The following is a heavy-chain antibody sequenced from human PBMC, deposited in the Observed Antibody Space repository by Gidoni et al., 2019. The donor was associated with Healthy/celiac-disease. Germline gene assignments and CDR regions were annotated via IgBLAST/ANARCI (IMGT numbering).Heavy chain of an antibody. Sequence: EVQLVESGGGLVKPGGSLRLSCAASGFTFSSYSMNWVRQAPGKGLEWVSSISSSSSYIYYADSVKGRFTISRDNAKNSLYLQMNSLRAEDTAVYYCALGGRGGTAQLDYWGQGTLVTVSS. CDR1: GFTFSSYS. V-gene: IGHV3-21*01. D-gene: IGHD3-10*01. CDR3: ALGGRGGTAQLDY. CDR2: ISSSSSYI. J-gene: IGHJ4*02.